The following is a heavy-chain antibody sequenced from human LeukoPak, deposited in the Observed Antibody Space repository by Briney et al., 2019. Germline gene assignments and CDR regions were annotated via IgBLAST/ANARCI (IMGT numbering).Heavy chain of an antibody. Sequence: PGGSLRLSCAASGFTVSSNYMSWVRQAPGKGLEWVSVIYSGGSTYYADSVKGRFTISRDNSKNTLYLQMNSLRADDTAVYYCASNQYYYDSSGYYPRGIWGQGTMVTVSS. CDR3: ASNQYYYDSSGYYPRGI. J-gene: IGHJ3*02. CDR2: IYSGGST. CDR1: GFTVSSNY. V-gene: IGHV3-66*02. D-gene: IGHD3-22*01.